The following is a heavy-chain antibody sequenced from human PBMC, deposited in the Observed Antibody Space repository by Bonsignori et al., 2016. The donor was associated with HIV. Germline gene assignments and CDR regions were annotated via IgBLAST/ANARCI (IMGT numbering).Heavy chain of an antibody. J-gene: IGHJ4*02. Sequence: GESLKISCAASGFTFSSYAMSWVRQAPGKGLEWVSVIYSGGSSTYYADSVKGRFTISRDNSKNTLYLQMNSLRAEDTAVYYCAKDFTGSIAAAGTFDYWGQGTLVTVSS. D-gene: IGHD6-13*01. CDR3: AKDFTGSIAAAGTFDY. CDR2: IYSGGSST. CDR1: GFTFSSYA. V-gene: IGHV3-23*03.